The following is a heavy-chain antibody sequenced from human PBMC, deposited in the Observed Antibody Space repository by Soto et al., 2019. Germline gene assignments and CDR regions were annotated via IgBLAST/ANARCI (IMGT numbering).Heavy chain of an antibody. CDR3: ARALTGYGLDV. V-gene: IGHV1-18*01. J-gene: IGHJ6*02. CDR1: RYIFTNYG. CDR2: ITTYNGNT. Sequence: QVQLVQSGVEVREPGASVKVSCKAVRYIFTNYGVSWVRQAPGQGLEWMGWITTYNGNTEYAQKFQGRVTMTTDASPSTAYMELGRLRSADTAIYYCARALTGYGLDVWGQGTTVTVSS.